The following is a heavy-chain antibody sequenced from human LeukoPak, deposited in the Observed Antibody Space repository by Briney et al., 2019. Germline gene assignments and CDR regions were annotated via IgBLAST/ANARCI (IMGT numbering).Heavy chain of an antibody. Sequence: TGGSLRLSCAASGFTFSSYAMIWVRQAPGKGLDWVSSMTGNGGTTYYADSVKGRFTISRDNSKNPLYLQMNSLRAEDTAVYYCAKRGYYYDSSGYFYFDYWGQGTLVTVSS. CDR1: GFTFSSYA. V-gene: IGHV3-23*01. CDR2: MTGNGGTT. D-gene: IGHD3-22*01. J-gene: IGHJ4*02. CDR3: AKRGYYYDSSGYFYFDY.